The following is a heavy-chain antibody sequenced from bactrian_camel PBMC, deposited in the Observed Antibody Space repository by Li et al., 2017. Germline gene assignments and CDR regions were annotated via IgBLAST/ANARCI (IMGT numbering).Heavy chain of an antibody. CDR1: GQTFSRYC. CDR2: LDMLGSA. D-gene: IGHD3*01. CDR3: STEAH. Sequence: HVQLVESGGGSVQAGGSLRLSCAISGQTFSRYCMAWFRQAPGKQREGVASLDMLGSARYGDSVKGRFTTSRDNAKNTLYLQMTTLKSEDTARYYCSTEAHWGQGTQVTVS. V-gene: IGHV3S53*01. J-gene: IGHJ4*01.